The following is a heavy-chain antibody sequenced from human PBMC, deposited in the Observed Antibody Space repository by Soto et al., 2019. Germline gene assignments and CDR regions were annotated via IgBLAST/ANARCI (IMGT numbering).Heavy chain of an antibody. J-gene: IGHJ6*02. CDR1: GYSFTSYW. V-gene: IGHV5-10-1*01. D-gene: IGHD2-2*01. CDR2: IDPSDSYT. Sequence: GESLKISCXGSGYSFTSYWISWVRQMPGKGLEWMGRIDPSDSYTNYSPSFQGHVTISADKSISTAYLQWSSLKASDTAMYYCARTYCSSTSCYPYGMDVWGQGATVTVSS. CDR3: ARTYCSSTSCYPYGMDV.